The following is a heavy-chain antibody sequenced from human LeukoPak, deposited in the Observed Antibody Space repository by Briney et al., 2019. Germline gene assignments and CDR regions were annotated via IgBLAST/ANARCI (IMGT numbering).Heavy chain of an antibody. CDR3: AREGSGYSPYYYYGMDV. CDR2: IIPILGIA. Sequence: GASVKVSCKASGGTFSSYAISWVRQAPGQGLEWMGRIIPILGIANYAQKFQGRVTITADKSTSTAYMELSSLRSEDTAVYYCAREGSGYSPYYYYGMDVWGQGTTVTVSS. V-gene: IGHV1-69*04. CDR1: GGTFSSYA. D-gene: IGHD6-19*01. J-gene: IGHJ6*02.